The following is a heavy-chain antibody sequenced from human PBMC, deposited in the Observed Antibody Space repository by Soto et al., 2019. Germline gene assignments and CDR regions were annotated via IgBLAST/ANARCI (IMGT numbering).Heavy chain of an antibody. CDR1: GGSFSGYY. J-gene: IGHJ4*02. V-gene: IGHV4-34*01. CDR2: INHSGST. CDR3: ARALRAYCGGDCYSAYFDY. D-gene: IGHD2-21*02. Sequence: SETLSLTCAVYGGSFSGYYWSWIRQPPGKGLEWIGEINHSGSTNYNPSLKSRVTISVDTSKNQFSLKLSSVTAADTAVYYCARALRAYCGGDCYSAYFDYCGQGTLVTVSS.